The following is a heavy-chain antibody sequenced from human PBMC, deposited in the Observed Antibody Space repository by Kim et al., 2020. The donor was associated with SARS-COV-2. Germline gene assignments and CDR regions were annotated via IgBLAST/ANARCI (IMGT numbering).Heavy chain of an antibody. CDR1: GFPFSRYA. D-gene: IGHD5-12*01. J-gene: IGHJ6*02. Sequence: GGSLRLSCAASGFPFSRYAMSWVRQAPGKGLECVSAISGNGGSTYYSDSVKGRFTISRDNSKNTVFLQMNSLRAEDTAVYYCAKDRVVATMGMGHYYGMDVWGQGTPVTVSS. V-gene: IGHV3-23*01. CDR3: AKDRVVATMGMGHYYGMDV. CDR2: ISGNGGST.